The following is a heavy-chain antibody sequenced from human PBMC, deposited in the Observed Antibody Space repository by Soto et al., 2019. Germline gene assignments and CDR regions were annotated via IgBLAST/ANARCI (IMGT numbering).Heavy chain of an antibody. V-gene: IGHV4-61*01. D-gene: IGHD2-2*01. CDR2: IYSGGST. CDR3: ARFVRYCSATTCSTRADV. Sequence: PSETLSITCTVSGGFVNSDTHSWSWIRQTPEKRLEWIGFIYSGGSTKNPSLRSRVTMSVDTSKNQFSLTLRSVILADTAVYHCARFVRYCSATTCSTRADVWGPGITVTVS. CDR1: GGFVNSDTHS. J-gene: IGHJ6*02.